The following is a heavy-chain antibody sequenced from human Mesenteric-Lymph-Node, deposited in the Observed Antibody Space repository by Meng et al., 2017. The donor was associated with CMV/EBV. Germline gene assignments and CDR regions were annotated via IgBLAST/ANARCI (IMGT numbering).Heavy chain of an antibody. J-gene: IGHJ4*02. V-gene: IGHV3-48*04. Sequence: GGSLRLSCAASGFTFSGYSMNWVRQVPGKGLEWLSYIGSSSSTTYYADSVQGRITISRDNAKNSLYLQMNSLRAEDTAVYYCARVVRGSGNYYCDYWGQGTLVTVSS. CDR2: IGSSSSTT. D-gene: IGHD3-10*01. CDR3: ARVVRGSGNYYCDY. CDR1: GFTFSGYS.